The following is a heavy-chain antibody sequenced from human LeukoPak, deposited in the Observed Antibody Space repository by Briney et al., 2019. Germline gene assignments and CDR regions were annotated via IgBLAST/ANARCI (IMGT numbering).Heavy chain of an antibody. CDR2: VIPILGTA. CDR3: ARDGWMDV. D-gene: IGHD2-15*01. V-gene: IGHV1-69*04. CDR1: GDTFTDYA. Sequence: SVKVSCKASGDTFTDYAISWVRQAPGQGLEWVGRVIPILGTANYAQRSQGRVTITADKSTSTVYMELSSLTSEDTAMYYCARDGWMDVWGQGTTVTVSS. J-gene: IGHJ6*02.